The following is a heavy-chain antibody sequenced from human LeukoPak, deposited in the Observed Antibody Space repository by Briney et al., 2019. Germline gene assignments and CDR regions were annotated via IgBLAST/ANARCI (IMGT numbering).Heavy chain of an antibody. CDR3: AKDPKRSAAGTLRSGAFDI. D-gene: IGHD6-13*01. V-gene: IGHV3-23*01. CDR2: ISGSGGST. J-gene: IGHJ3*02. CDR1: GFTFSSYA. Sequence: GGSLRLSCAASGFTFSSYAMSWVRQAPGKGLEWVSAISGSGGSTYYADSVKGRFTISRDNSKNTLYLQMNSLRAEDTAVYYCAKDPKRSAAGTLRSGAFDIWGQGTMVIVSS.